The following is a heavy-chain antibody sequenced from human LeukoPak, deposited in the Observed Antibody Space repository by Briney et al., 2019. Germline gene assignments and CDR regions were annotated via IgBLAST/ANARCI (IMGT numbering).Heavy chain of an antibody. CDR3: AKDGGPLRGAFDS. CDR2: ISGGGDST. V-gene: IGHV3-23*01. CDR1: GFTFSSYA. J-gene: IGHJ4*02. D-gene: IGHD3-10*01. Sequence: GGSLRLSCAASGFTFSSYALSWVRQAPGKGLEWVSFISGGGDSTYYPDSVRGRFTVSRDNSKNTLYLQINSLRAGDTAVYYCAKDGGPLRGAFDSWGRGTLVTVSS.